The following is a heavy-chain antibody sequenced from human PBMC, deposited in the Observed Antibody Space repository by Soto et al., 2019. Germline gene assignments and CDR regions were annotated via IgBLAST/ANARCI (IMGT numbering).Heavy chain of an antibody. CDR2: IFATSTTI. Sequence: GGSLRLSCVASGFTFSSYSMVWVRQAPGKGLEWISYIFATSTTIYYADSVKGRFTVSRDNAQNSLFLLMNSLRAEDTAVYYCARDKDWAFDYWGQGTLVTVSS. V-gene: IGHV3-48*04. J-gene: IGHJ4*02. D-gene: IGHD3-9*01. CDR3: ARDKDWAFDY. CDR1: GFTFSSYS.